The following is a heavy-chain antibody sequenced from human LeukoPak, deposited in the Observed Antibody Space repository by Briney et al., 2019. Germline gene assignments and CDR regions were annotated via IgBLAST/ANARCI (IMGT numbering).Heavy chain of an antibody. D-gene: IGHD3-22*01. CDR3: ARDPYYDSSGYTYFDY. CDR1: GYTFTSYG. Sequence: ASVKVSCKASGYTFTSYGISWVRQAPGQGLEWMGWISAYNGNTNYAQKLQGRVTMTTDTSMSTAYMELRSLRSDDTAVYYCARDPYYDSSGYTYFDYWGQGTLVTVSS. CDR2: ISAYNGNT. V-gene: IGHV1-18*01. J-gene: IGHJ4*02.